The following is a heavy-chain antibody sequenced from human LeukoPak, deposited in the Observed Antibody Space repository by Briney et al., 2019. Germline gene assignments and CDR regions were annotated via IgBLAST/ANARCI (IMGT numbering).Heavy chain of an antibody. D-gene: IGHD4-17*01. J-gene: IGHJ4*02. CDR2: ISYDGSNK. CDR3: AGETNGDDAIDY. V-gene: IGHV3-30-3*01. Sequence: GGSLRLSCAASGFTFSSYAMHWVRQAPGKGLDWVAVISYDGSNKYYADSVKGRFTISRDNSKNTLYLQMNSLRAEDTAVYYCAGETNGDDAIDYWGQGTLVTVSS. CDR1: GFTFSSYA.